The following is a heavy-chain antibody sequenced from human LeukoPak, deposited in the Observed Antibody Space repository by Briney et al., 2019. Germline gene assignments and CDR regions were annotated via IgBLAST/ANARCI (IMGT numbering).Heavy chain of an antibody. J-gene: IGHJ4*02. CDR3: AKRLGDPRAFDY. CDR2: ISGTSGTI. V-gene: IGHV3-23*01. CDR1: GFTFSNYA. Sequence: GGSLRLSCAASGFTFSNYAMSWVRQTPGKGLEWVSGISGTSGTINYAAPVKGRFTISRDNSKNTLYLQMNSLRVDDMAVYYCAKRLGDPRAFDYWGQGTLVTVSS. D-gene: IGHD2-21*02.